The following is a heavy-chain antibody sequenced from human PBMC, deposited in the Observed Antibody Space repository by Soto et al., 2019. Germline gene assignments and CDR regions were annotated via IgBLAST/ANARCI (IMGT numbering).Heavy chain of an antibody. Sequence: GWSLRLSCAASGFTFKNYAMIWVRQAPGKGLQWVSGISDSGGVIFYADSVRGRFTISRDNSKNTLFLQMNSLRGDDTALYYCAKSGHFDMLTGLGGFDPWGQGTQVPVSS. D-gene: IGHD3-9*01. CDR3: AKSGHFDMLTGLGGFDP. CDR1: GFTFKNYA. J-gene: IGHJ5*02. V-gene: IGHV3-23*01. CDR2: ISDSGGVI.